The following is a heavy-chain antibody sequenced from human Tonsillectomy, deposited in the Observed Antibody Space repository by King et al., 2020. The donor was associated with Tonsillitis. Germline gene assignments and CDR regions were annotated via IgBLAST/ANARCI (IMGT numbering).Heavy chain of an antibody. J-gene: IGHJ4*02. V-gene: IGHV4-31*03. CDR3: ASYAYTFWTSIG. CDR2: ISYSGST. D-gene: IGHD3/OR15-3a*01. Sequence: HVQLQESGPGLVKPSQTLSLTCTVSGASISNGDYYWSWIRQPPGKGLEWIGYISYSGSTYYDPSLQSRVTMSVYTSKNQFSLKLSSVAAADSAVYYCASYAYTFWTSIGWGQGTLVTVSS. CDR1: GASISNGDYY.